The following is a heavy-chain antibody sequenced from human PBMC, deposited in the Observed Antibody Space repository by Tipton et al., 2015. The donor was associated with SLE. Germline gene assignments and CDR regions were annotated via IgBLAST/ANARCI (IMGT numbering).Heavy chain of an antibody. D-gene: IGHD3-16*02. CDR1: GVSIRSSSYY. V-gene: IGHV4-39*07. CDR3: VRDGFCRNGVCYRNWFDP. CDR2: IFHSGDV. J-gene: IGHJ5*02. Sequence: TLSLTCAVSGVSIRSSSYYWGWIRQPPGKGLEWMGSIFHSGDVYYNPSVKSRVTISIETSRNQFSLKLTSVTAADTAVYYCVRDGFCRNGVCYRNWFDPWGPGSLVTVSS.